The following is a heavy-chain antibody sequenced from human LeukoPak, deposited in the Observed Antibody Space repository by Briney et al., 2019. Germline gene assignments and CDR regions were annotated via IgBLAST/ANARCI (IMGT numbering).Heavy chain of an antibody. V-gene: IGHV3-30*03. CDR2: ISYEGNNK. J-gene: IGHJ4*02. CDR3: VREPYCSGGSCYTSGFDC. D-gene: IGHD2-15*01. CDR1: GFTFSSYG. Sequence: GGSLRLSCAASGFTFSSYGMHWVRQTPGKGLEWVAVISYEGNNKFYADSVKGRFTISRDNSKNTLYLQMNSLRAEDTAVYYCVREPYCSGGSCYTSGFDCWGQGTLVTVSS.